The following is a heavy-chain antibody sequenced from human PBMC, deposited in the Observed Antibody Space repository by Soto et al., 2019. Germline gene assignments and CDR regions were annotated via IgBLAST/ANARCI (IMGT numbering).Heavy chain of an antibody. CDR3: ASRDPGTSVDY. Sequence: QVQLQELGPGLVKPSGTLSLTCAVSGGSFTSNNWWTWVRQPPGQGLEWIGEIYRTGSTNYNPSLKSRVTISLDKSENQFSLKATSLTAADTAVYYCASRDPGTSVDYWGQGTLVTVSS. V-gene: IGHV4-4*02. CDR1: GGSFTSNNW. J-gene: IGHJ4*02. D-gene: IGHD1-7*01. CDR2: IYRTGST.